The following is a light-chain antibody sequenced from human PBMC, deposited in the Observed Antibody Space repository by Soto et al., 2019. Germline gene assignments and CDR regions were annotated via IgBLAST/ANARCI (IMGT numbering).Light chain of an antibody. V-gene: IGLV2-14*01. Sequence: QSALTQPASVSGSPGQSISISCTGTSSDVGNYNSVSWYQQRPGKVHKLMIYDVSNRPSGVSNRFSGSKSGNTASLTISGLQAEDEADYYCSSYTSSSTYVLGTGTKLTVL. J-gene: IGLJ1*01. CDR3: SSYTSSSTYV. CDR2: DVS. CDR1: SSDVGNYNS.